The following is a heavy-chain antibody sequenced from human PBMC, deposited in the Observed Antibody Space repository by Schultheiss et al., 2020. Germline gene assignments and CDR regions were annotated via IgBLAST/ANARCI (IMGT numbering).Heavy chain of an antibody. CDR2: ISYDGSNK. CDR3: AKDGRERPSDY. Sequence: GGSLRLSCAASGFTFSSYAMHWVRQAPGKGLEWVAVISYDGSNKYYADSVKGRFTISRDDAKSSLYLQMNSLRAEDTAIYYCAKDGRERPSDYWGQGTLVTVSS. J-gene: IGHJ4*02. CDR1: GFTFSSYA. D-gene: IGHD1-1*01. V-gene: IGHV3-30*07.